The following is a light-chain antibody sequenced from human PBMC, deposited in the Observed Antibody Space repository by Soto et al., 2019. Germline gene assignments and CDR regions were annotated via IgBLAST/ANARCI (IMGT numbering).Light chain of an antibody. CDR1: QSVSSN. Sequence: EIVMTQSPATLSVSPGDRATLSCRASQSVSSNLAWYQQKPGQTPKLLIYVASTRATGIPARFSGSGSGTEVTLTSSSRQAEDLAVYYGQQYNVWPLTVGGGTKVEFK. CDR3: QQYNVWPLT. CDR2: VAS. V-gene: IGKV3-15*01. J-gene: IGKJ4*01.